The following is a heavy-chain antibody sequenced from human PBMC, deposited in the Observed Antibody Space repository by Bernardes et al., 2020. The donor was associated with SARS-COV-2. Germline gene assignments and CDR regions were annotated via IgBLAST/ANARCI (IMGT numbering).Heavy chain of an antibody. CDR3: ARDFKDTTSIYYFDY. D-gene: IGHD1-1*01. J-gene: IGHJ4*02. CDR1: GYTFTRYG. V-gene: IGHV1-18*01. Sequence: ASVKVSCKSSGYTFTRYGISWVRQAPGRGLEWVGWINSYSGDTNYAQKLRGRITVTTDTSTTTTYMELRGLRSDDAAVYYCARDFKDTTSIYYFDYWGQGTLVSVSS. CDR2: INSYSGDT.